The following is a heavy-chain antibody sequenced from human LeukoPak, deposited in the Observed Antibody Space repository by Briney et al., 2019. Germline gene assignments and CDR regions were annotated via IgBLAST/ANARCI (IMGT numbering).Heavy chain of an antibody. CDR1: GGSFSGYY. CDR3: ARRIAAFRTYYYYYGMDV. V-gene: IGHV4-34*01. J-gene: IGHJ6*04. Sequence: SETLSLTCAVYGGSFSGYYWSWIRQPPGKGLEWIGEINHSGSTNYNPSLKSRVTISVDTSKNQFSLKLSSVTAADTAVYYCARRIAAFRTYYYYYGMDVWGKGTTVTVSS. D-gene: IGHD6-13*01. CDR2: INHSGST.